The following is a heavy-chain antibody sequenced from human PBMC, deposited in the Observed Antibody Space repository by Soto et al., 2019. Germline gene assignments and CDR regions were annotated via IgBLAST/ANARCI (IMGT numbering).Heavy chain of an antibody. V-gene: IGHV4-38-2*01. CDR1: GYSISSGYY. J-gene: IGHJ4*02. D-gene: IGHD7-27*01. CDR3: ASAGVDNYFDY. CDR2: IYHSGST. Sequence: ETLSLTCAVSGYSISSGYYWGWIRQPPGKGLEWIGSIYHSGSTYYNPSLKSRVTISVDTSKNQFSLKLSSVTAADTAVYYCASAGVDNYFDYWGQGTLVTVSS.